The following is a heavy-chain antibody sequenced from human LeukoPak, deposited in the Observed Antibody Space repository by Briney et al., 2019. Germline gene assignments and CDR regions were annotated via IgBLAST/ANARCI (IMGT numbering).Heavy chain of an antibody. D-gene: IGHD3-9*01. CDR1: GYTFTSYG. CDR2: ISAYNGNT. Sequence: GASVKVSCKASGYTFTSYGISWVRQAPGQGLEWMGWISAYNGNTNYAQKLQGRVTMTTDTSTSTAYMELRSLRSDDTAVYYCARDPLYYDILTGYYDYYGMDVWGQGTTVTVSS. CDR3: ARDPLYYDILTGYYDYYGMDV. V-gene: IGHV1-18*01. J-gene: IGHJ6*02.